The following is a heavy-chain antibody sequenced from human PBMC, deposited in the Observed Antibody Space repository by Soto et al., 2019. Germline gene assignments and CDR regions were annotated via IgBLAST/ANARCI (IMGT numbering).Heavy chain of an antibody. CDR3: ARAKGEVGGILWFGELTSESKTYYDGMDV. Sequence: PSQTLSLTCAISGDSVSSNSAAWNWIRQSPSRGLEWLGRTYYRSKWYNDYAVSVKSRITINPDTSKNQFSLQLNSVTPEDTAVYYCARAKGEVGGILWFGELTSESKTYYDGMDVWGQGTTVTFSS. J-gene: IGHJ6*02. D-gene: IGHD3-10*01. V-gene: IGHV6-1*01. CDR1: GDSVSSNSAA. CDR2: TYYRSKWYN.